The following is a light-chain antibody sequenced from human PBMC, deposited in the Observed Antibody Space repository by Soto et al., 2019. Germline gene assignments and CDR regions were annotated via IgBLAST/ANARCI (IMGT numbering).Light chain of an antibody. CDR3: CSYAGSSTYV. V-gene: IGLV2-23*02. J-gene: IGLJ1*01. CDR2: EVS. Sequence: QSVLTQPASVSGSPGQSITISCTGTSSDVGSYNLVSWYQQQPGKAPKPMIYEVSKRPSGVSNRFSGSKSGNTASLTISGLQAEDEADYYCCSYAGSSTYVFGTGTKLTVL. CDR1: SSDVGSYNL.